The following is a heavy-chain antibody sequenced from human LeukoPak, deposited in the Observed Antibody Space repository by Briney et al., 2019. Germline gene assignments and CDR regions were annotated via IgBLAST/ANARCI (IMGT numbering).Heavy chain of an antibody. J-gene: IGHJ4*02. CDR2: IYTSGST. D-gene: IGHD6-13*01. CDR1: GVSVTSYY. Sequence: SETLSLTCTVSGVSVTSYYWSWLRQPAGKGLEWIGRIYTSGSTSYNPSLRSRLTMSVDTSKNQFSLNLSSVTAADTAVYYCARFTKDSSSSSGYYFDYWGQGTLVTVSS. V-gene: IGHV4-4*07. CDR3: ARFTKDSSSSSGYYFDY.